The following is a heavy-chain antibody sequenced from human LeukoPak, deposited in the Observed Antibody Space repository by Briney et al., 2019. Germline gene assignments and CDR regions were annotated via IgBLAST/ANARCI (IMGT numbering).Heavy chain of an antibody. D-gene: IGHD5-18*01. CDR1: GYTFTGYY. CDR3: ASWTAMPYYYYGMDV. V-gene: IGHV1-2*02. Sequence: ASVTVSFKASGYTFTGYYMHWVRQAPGQGLEGMGWINPNSGGTNYAQKFQGRVTITRDTSISTAYMELSRLRSDDTAVYYCASWTAMPYYYYGMDVWGQGTTVTVSS. J-gene: IGHJ6*02. CDR2: INPNSGGT.